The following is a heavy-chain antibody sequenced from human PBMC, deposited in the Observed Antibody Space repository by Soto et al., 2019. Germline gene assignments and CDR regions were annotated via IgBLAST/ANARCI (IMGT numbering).Heavy chain of an antibody. Sequence: ASVKVSCKASGYTFTSYGISWVRQAPGQGLEWMGWISAHNGNKKYAQKLQGRVTMTTDTSTSTAYMELRSLSSVTAADTAVYYCARAYYDTKGYSLDPWGQGTLVTVSS. CDR3: ARAYYDTKGYSLDP. D-gene: IGHD3-16*01. CDR1: GYTFTSYG. J-gene: IGHJ5*02. CDR2: ISAHNGNK. V-gene: IGHV1-18*01.